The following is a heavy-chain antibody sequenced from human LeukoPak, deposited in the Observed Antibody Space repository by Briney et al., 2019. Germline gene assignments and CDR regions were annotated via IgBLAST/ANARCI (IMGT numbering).Heavy chain of an antibody. CDR2: TYYRSKWYN. CDR1: GDSVSSNSAA. V-gene: IGHV6-1*01. D-gene: IGHD2-2*02. J-gene: IGHJ6*02. CDR3: ASSRYCSSTSCYRRNYYYYGMDV. Sequence: SQTLSLTCAISGDSVSSNSAAWNWIRQSPSRGLEWLGRTYYRSKWYNDYAVSVKSRITINPDTSKNQFSLQLNSVTPEDTAVYYCASSRYCSSTSCYRRNYYYYGMDVWGQGTTVTVSS.